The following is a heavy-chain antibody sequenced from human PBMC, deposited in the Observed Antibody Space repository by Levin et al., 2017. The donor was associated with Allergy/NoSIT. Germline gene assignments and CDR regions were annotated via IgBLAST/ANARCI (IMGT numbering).Heavy chain of an antibody. CDR3: ARGRDGYTQSDY. Sequence: LSLPFPFSVGSILNSYWNWIRQPPGPFLSFLFSLSSPVRAHSHPSLKSRVTISVDTSKNQFSLKLSSVTAADTAVYYCARGRDGYTQSDYWGQGTLVAVSS. CDR1: VGSILNSY. D-gene: IGHD5-24*01. CDR2: LSSPVRA. V-gene: IGHV4-59*01. J-gene: IGHJ4*02.